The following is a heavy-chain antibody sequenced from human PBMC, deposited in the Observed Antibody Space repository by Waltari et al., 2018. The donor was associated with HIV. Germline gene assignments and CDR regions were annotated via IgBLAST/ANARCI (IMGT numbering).Heavy chain of an antibody. CDR1: GCTFSSYA. CDR2: ISYDGSNK. J-gene: IGHJ5*02. CDR3: ARDTGYCSFGSCSYNWLDP. V-gene: IGHV3-30*01. D-gene: IGHD2-15*01. Sequence: QVHLVESGGGVVQPGRSLRLSGADSGCTFSSYAIHWVRQAPGKGLEWVALISYDGSNKYYADSVKGRFTISRDNSKNTLYLQMNSLRAEDTSVYYCARDTGYCSFGSCSYNWLDPWGQGTLVSVSS.